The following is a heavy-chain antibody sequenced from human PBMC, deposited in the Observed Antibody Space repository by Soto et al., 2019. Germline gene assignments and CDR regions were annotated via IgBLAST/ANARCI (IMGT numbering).Heavy chain of an antibody. CDR1: GFTFSSYG. CDR2: IWYDGSNK. J-gene: IGHJ4*02. D-gene: IGHD5-18*01. CDR3: ARPSKPGARIQRFDY. Sequence: QVQLVESGGGVVQPGRSLRLSCAASGFTFSSYGMHWVRQAPGKGLEWVAVIWYDGSNKYYADSVKGRFTISRDNSKNTLYLQMNSLRAEDTAVYYCARPSKPGARIQRFDYWGQGTLVTVSS. V-gene: IGHV3-33*01.